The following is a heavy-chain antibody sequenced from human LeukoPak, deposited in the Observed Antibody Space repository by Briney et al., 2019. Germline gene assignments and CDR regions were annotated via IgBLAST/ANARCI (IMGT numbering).Heavy chain of an antibody. CDR1: GGSISYHY. D-gene: IGHD4-23*01. CDR2: MHPSGSS. Sequence: SETLSLACTVSGGSISYHYWNWIRQPPGKGLEWIGDMHPSGSSNYNPSLRSRVTTSVDTSKNQFSLKLNSVTAADTAVYYCARLAGGNSGLLDYWGQGTLVTVYS. V-gene: IGHV4-4*09. CDR3: ARLAGGNSGLLDY. J-gene: IGHJ4*02.